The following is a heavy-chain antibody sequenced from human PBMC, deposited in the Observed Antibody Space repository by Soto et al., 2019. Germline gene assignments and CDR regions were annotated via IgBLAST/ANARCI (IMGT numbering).Heavy chain of an antibody. V-gene: IGHV3-33*01. CDR3: ARSITMIVVSLDY. D-gene: IGHD3-22*01. CDR2: IWYDGSSK. CDR1: GFTFSSFG. Sequence: PGGSLRLSCAASGFTFSSFGIHWVRQAPGMGLEWVAVIWYDGSSKYYADSVKGRFTISRDNSKNTLYLQMNSLRAEDTAVYYCARSITMIVVSLDYWGQGT. J-gene: IGHJ4*02.